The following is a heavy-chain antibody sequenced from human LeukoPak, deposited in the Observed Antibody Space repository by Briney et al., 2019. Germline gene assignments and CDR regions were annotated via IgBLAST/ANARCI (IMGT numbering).Heavy chain of an antibody. J-gene: IGHJ6*02. CDR2: INPNSRGT. CDR3: ARVRIGQQLDKYYYYAMDV. CDR1: GYTFTDYY. Sequence: ASVKVSCKASGYTFTDYYMHWVRQAPGQGLEWMGWINPNSRGTDYAQKSQGRVTMTTDTSISTAIMEVSRLRSDETAEYYCARVRIGQQLDKYYYYAMDVWGQGTTVTVSS. V-gene: IGHV1-2*02. D-gene: IGHD6-13*01.